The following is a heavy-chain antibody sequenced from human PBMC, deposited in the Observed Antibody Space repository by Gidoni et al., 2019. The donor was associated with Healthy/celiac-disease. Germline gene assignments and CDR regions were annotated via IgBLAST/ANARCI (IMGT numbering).Heavy chain of an antibody. Sequence: VQLVEPGGGVVQPGGSLRPSCVSSGFTFSNYGMHWVRQAPGKGLEWVAHIRYDGSKTSYGDSVKGRSTISRDSSKNTLYLQLNSLRAEDTAMYYCARDRGYGMDVWGQGTTVTVSS. CDR2: IRYDGSKT. V-gene: IGHV3-30*02. CDR1: GFTFSNYG. CDR3: ARDRGYGMDV. J-gene: IGHJ6*02. D-gene: IGHD3-16*01.